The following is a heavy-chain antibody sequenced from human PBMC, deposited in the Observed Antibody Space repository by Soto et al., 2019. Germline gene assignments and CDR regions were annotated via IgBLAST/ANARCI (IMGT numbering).Heavy chain of an antibody. J-gene: IGHJ3*02. D-gene: IGHD3-16*01. CDR1: GFTFSSYA. CDR2: ISGSGGST. CDR3: AKVRGAFDAFDI. Sequence: EVQLLESGGGLVQPGGSLRLSCAASGFTFSSYAMSWVRQAPGKGLEWVSAISGSGGSTYYADSVKGRFTISIDNSKNTLYLQMNSLRAEDTAVYYCAKVRGAFDAFDIWGQGTMVTVSS. V-gene: IGHV3-23*01.